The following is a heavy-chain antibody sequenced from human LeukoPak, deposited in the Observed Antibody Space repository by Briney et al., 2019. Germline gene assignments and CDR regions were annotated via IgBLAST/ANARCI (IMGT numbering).Heavy chain of an antibody. CDR2: IYYSGST. V-gene: IGHV4-39*01. CDR3: ARHRMYYYDSSGRGVADAFDI. J-gene: IGHJ3*02. Sequence: PSETLSLTCTVSGGSISSSSYNWGWVRQPPGKGLEWIGSIYYSGSTYYNPSLKSRVTISVDTSKNQFSLKLSSVTAADTAVYSCARHRMYYYDSSGRGVADAFDIWGQGTMVTVSS. CDR1: GGSISSSSYN. D-gene: IGHD3-22*01.